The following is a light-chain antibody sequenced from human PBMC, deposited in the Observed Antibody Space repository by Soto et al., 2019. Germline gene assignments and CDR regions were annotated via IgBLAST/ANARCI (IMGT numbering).Light chain of an antibody. Sequence: QSVLTQPASVSGSPGQSITISCTGTSSDVGDYNYVSWYQHHPGKAPKLVIFEVSNRPSGVSNRFSGSKSGNTASLTISGLQVEDEADYYCSSYTSSGTYVFGTGTKLTVL. CDR2: EVS. V-gene: IGLV2-14*01. CDR3: SSYTSSGTYV. J-gene: IGLJ1*01. CDR1: SSDVGDYNY.